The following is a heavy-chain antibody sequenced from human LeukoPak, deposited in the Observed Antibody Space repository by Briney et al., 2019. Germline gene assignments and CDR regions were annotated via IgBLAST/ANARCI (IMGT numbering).Heavy chain of an antibody. D-gene: IGHD3-22*01. Sequence: SETLSLTCTVSGGSISSYYWSWIRQPPGKGLEWIGYIYYSGSTNYNPSLKSRVTISVDTSKNQFSLKLSSVTAADTAVYYCARGAYYYDSSGWFDPWGQGTLVTVSS. CDR2: IYYSGST. V-gene: IGHV4-59*01. J-gene: IGHJ5*02. CDR1: GGSISSYY. CDR3: ARGAYYYDSSGWFDP.